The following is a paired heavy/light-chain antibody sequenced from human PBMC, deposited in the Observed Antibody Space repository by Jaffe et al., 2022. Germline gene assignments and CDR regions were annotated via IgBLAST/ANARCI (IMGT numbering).Light chain of an antibody. Sequence: DIQMTQSPSTLSASVGDRVTITCRASQSISRWLAWFQQKPGKAPKLLVYQASILESGVPSRFSGGVSGTEFTLTISSLQPDDFATYYCQQYNSYPYTFGQGTKLEIK. V-gene: IGKV1-5*03. CDR3: QQYNSYPYT. J-gene: IGKJ2*01. CDR2: QAS. CDR1: QSISRW.
Heavy chain of an antibody. CDR1: GFTFSSFE. CDR3: ARGDCSGTRCNTYNYYYMDV. CDR2: ISSGGRTI. V-gene: IGHV3-48*03. Sequence: EVQLVESGGGLVQPGGSLRLSCAASGFTFSSFEINWVRQAPGKGLEWVSYISSGGRTIYYADSVKGRFTISRDNAQNSVYLQLNSLRAEDTAVYYCARGDCSGTRCNTYNYYYMDVWGKGTTVTVSS. D-gene: IGHD2-2*02. J-gene: IGHJ6*03.